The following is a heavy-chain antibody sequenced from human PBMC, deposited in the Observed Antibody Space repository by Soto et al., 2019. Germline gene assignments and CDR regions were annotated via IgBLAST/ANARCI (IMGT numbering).Heavy chain of an antibody. V-gene: IGHV4-59*01. Sequence: QVQLQESGPGLVKPSETLSLTCTVSGGSISSYYWSWIRQPPGKGLEWIGYIYYSGSTNYNPSLKSRVTLSXXTXKXQFSLKLSSVTAADTAVYYCARTEVPYSSGWYPFDYWGQGTLVTVSS. D-gene: IGHD6-19*01. CDR1: GGSISSYY. CDR2: IYYSGST. J-gene: IGHJ4*02. CDR3: ARTEVPYSSGWYPFDY.